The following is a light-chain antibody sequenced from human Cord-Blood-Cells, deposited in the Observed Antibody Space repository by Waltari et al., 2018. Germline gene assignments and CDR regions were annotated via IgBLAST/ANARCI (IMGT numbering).Light chain of an antibody. CDR3: QAWDSSTVV. CDR2: QES. J-gene: IGLJ2*01. Sequence: SYELTQPPSVSVSPGQTASITCSGDKLGDKYACWYKQKPGQSPVLVIYQESKRPSGSPGRFSGSNSGNTATLTISGTQAMDEADYYCQAWDSSTVVFGGGTKLTVL. V-gene: IGLV3-1*01. CDR1: KLGDKY.